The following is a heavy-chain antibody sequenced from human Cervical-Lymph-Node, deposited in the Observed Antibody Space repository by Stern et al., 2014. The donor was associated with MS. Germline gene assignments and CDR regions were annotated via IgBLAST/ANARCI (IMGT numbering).Heavy chain of an antibody. V-gene: IGHV5-51*03. J-gene: IGHJ4*02. D-gene: IGHD6-13*01. CDR1: GYSLTNTW. Sequence: EVQLVESGAELKKPGGSLRISCKGSGYSLTNTWIGWVRQMPGKGLEWMGIIYPGDSETRDSPSFQGQVTISADKSINTAYLQWSSLKASDTAMYYCARGRGIALRPDYWGQGTLVTVSS. CDR2: IYPGDSET. CDR3: ARGRGIALRPDY.